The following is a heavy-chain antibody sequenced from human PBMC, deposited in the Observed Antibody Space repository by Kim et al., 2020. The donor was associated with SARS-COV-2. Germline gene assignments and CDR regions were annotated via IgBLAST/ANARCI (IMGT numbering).Heavy chain of an antibody. CDR3: ARAYCSNGVCYSGAHYYAMDV. J-gene: IGHJ6*02. CDR1: GYSFNIYA. CDR2: IDTNTGNP. V-gene: IGHV7-4-1*02. Sequence: ASVKVSCKASGYSFNIYAINWVRQAPGQGLEWMGWIDTNTGNPRYAQGFTRRFVFSLDTSVSTAYLQIINLEADDTALYYCARAYCSNGVCYSGAHYYAMDVWGQGTTVTVSS. D-gene: IGHD2-8*01.